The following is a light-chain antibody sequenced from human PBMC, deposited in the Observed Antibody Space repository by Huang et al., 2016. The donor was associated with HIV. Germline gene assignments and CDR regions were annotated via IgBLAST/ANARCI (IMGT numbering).Light chain of an antibody. V-gene: IGKV2-28*01. Sequence: IVLTQSPLSLPVTPGEPASISCRSSQSLLHINGYTFLDWYLQKPGQSPQLLIHLGFVRASGVPDRFSGSGSATDFTLKISRVEAEDVGVYYCVQALQTPPTFGGGTKVEIK. J-gene: IGKJ4*01. CDR1: QSLLHINGYTF. CDR2: LGF. CDR3: VQALQTPPT.